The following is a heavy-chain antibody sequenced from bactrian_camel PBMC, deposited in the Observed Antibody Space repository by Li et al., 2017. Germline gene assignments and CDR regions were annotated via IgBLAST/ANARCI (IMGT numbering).Heavy chain of an antibody. V-gene: IGHV3S6*01. CDR2: IYRDGSVT. CDR1: GFRFRNYS. D-gene: IGHD5*01. Sequence: HVQLVESGGDLVQPGGSLTLSCVASGFRFRNYSMTWVRQAPGMALEWVSSIYRDGSVTRYAYSVNGRFTISRDNAKNTVYLQMNNLNAEDTALYYCTTDFSGEDDSIGDFGYWGRGTQVTVS. CDR3: TTDFSGEDDSIGDFGY. J-gene: IGHJ6*01.